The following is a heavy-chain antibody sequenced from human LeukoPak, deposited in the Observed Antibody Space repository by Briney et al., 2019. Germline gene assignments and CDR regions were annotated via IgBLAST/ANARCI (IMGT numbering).Heavy chain of an antibody. CDR1: GITFNSYG. CDR3: CGDFDY. CDR2: IRYDGSNE. Sequence: PGGSLRRSCAASGITFNSYGMHWVRQAPDKGLEWVAFIRYDGSNEYYADSVKGRFTISRDNSKNMMYLQMNSLRGEDTAVYYCCGDFDYWGQGTLVTVSS. V-gene: IGHV3-30*02. J-gene: IGHJ4*02. D-gene: IGHD2-21*01.